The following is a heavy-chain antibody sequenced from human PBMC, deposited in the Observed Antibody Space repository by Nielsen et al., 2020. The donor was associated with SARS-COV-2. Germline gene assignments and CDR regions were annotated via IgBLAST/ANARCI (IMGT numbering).Heavy chain of an antibody. Sequence: SETLSLTCTVSGGSVSSGSYYWSWIRQPPGKGLEWIGYIYYSGSTNYNPSLKSRVTISVDTSKNQFSLKLSSVTAADTAVYYYARDRPTSWGSGGNYFDYWGQGTLVTVSS. J-gene: IGHJ4*02. CDR3: ARDRPTSWGSGGNYFDY. CDR2: IYYSGST. CDR1: GGSVSSGSYY. V-gene: IGHV4-61*01. D-gene: IGHD3-10*01.